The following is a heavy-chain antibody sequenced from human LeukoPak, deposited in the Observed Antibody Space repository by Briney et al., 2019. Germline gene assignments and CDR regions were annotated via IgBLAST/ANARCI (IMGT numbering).Heavy chain of an antibody. CDR1: GFTFSNYA. J-gene: IGHJ6*03. V-gene: IGHV3-30*02. CDR2: IRYDGSIQ. Sequence: QAGGSLRLSCAASGFTFSNYAMRWVRQAPGKGLEWVAFIRYDGSIQYYADSVKGRFTISRDNSKNTLYLQMNSLRAEDTALYYCAKDTVKVATIRRVPHYMDVWGKGTTVTISS. CDR3: AKDTVKVATIRRVPHYMDV. D-gene: IGHD5-24*01.